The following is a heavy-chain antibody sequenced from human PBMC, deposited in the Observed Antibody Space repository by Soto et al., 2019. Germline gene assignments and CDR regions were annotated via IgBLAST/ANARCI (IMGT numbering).Heavy chain of an antibody. CDR3: TTKDSAMVSPFDS. Sequence: PSETLSLTCAVSGGSISRSNWWIWVRQPPGKGLEWIGEIYHSGSTNYNPSLKSRVTISVDKSKNQFSLELTSVTAADTAMYYCTTKDSAMVSPFDSWGQGALVTVS. CDR1: GGSISRSNW. J-gene: IGHJ4*02. V-gene: IGHV4-4*02. D-gene: IGHD5-18*01. CDR2: IYHSGST.